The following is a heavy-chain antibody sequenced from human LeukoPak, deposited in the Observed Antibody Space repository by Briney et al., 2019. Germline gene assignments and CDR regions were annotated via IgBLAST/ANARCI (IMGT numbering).Heavy chain of an antibody. J-gene: IGHJ4*02. D-gene: IGHD3-10*01. CDR2: MNPNSGNT. CDR3: ARANYYGSGKKDLDY. Sequence: GASVKVSCKASGYTFTTYDINWVRQATGQGLEWMGWMNPNSGNTGYAQKFQGRVNMTRDTSMSTAYMELSSLRSEDTAVYYCARANYYGSGKKDLDYWGQGTLVTVSS. CDR1: GYTFTTYD. V-gene: IGHV1-8*01.